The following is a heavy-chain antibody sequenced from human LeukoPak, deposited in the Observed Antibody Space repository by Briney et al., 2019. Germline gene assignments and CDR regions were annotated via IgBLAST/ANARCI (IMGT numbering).Heavy chain of an antibody. D-gene: IGHD4-11*01. CDR1: GGSMSSYY. CDR3: ARGGYSIFDY. Sequence: SETLSLTCTVSGGSMSSYYWSWVRQPPGKGLEWIGYIYYGGSTNYNPSLKGRVTISVETSKNQFSLKLSSVTAADTAVYYCARGGYSIFDYWGQGTLVTVSS. CDR2: IYYGGST. V-gene: IGHV4-59*01. J-gene: IGHJ4*02.